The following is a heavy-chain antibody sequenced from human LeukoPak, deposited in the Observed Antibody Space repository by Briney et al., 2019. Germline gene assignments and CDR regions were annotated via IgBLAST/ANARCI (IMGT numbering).Heavy chain of an antibody. CDR3: ARMREYYYDSSGYYDY. V-gene: IGHV4-4*07. Sequence: SETLSLTCTVSGGSISSYYWSWIRQPAGKGLEWIGRIYTSGSTNYNPSLKSRVTMSVDTSKNQFSLTLSSVTAAETAVFYCARMREYYYDSSGYYDYWGQGTLVTVSS. D-gene: IGHD3-22*01. CDR1: GGSISSYY. J-gene: IGHJ4*02. CDR2: IYTSGST.